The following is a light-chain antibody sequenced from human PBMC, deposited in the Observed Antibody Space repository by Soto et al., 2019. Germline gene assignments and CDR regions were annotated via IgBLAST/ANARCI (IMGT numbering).Light chain of an antibody. J-gene: IGKJ2*01. CDR2: GAS. CDR3: QQYNKWPYT. Sequence: EIVMTQSPATLSASPGERATLSCRASQNVNSNLPWYQQKPGQAPRLLIYGASTRAAGFSGGFSGSGSGTEFTLTISSLQSEDFAVYYCQQYNKWPYTFGQGTKLEIK. V-gene: IGKV3-15*01. CDR1: QNVNSN.